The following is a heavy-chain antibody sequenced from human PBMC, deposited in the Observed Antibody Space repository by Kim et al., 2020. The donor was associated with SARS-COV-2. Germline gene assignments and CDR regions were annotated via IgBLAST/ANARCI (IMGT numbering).Heavy chain of an antibody. V-gene: IGHV4-59*13. CDR1: GGSISSYY. CDR2: IYYSGST. CDR3: ARDRGSSSARGRPWFDP. Sequence: SETLSLTCTVSGGSISSYYWSWIRQPPGKGLEWIGYIYYSGSTNYNPSLKSRVTISVDTSKNQFSLKLSSVTAADTAVYYCARDRGSSSARGRPWFDPWGQGTLVTVSS. D-gene: IGHD6-6*01. J-gene: IGHJ5*02.